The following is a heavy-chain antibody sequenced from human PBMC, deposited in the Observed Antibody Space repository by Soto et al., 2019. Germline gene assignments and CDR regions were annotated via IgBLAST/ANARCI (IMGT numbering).Heavy chain of an antibody. Sequence: QLQLQESGSGLVKRSQTLSLTCAVSGGSISNGGYSWSWIRQPPGKGLECIGYIYHSVSTYYNPSLKSRVTISVDRSKNQFSLKLNSVTAADTAVYYCARGPPLGYWGQGTLVTVSS. CDR1: GGSISNGGYS. J-gene: IGHJ4*02. V-gene: IGHV4-30-2*01. CDR3: ARGPPLGY. CDR2: IYHSVST.